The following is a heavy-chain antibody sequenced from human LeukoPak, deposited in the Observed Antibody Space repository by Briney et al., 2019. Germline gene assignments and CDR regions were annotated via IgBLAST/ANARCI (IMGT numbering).Heavy chain of an antibody. V-gene: IGHV3-30*02. D-gene: IGHD6-13*01. CDR1: GFTFTNYA. J-gene: IGHJ4*02. CDR2: IRYDGSNK. CDR3: AKDRLGAAGHFDY. Sequence: PGGSLRLSCAASGFTFTNYAMSWVRQTPGKGLEWVAFIRYDGSNKYYADSVKGRFTISRDNSKNTLYLQMNSLRAEDTAVYYCAKDRLGAAGHFDYWGQGTLVTVSS.